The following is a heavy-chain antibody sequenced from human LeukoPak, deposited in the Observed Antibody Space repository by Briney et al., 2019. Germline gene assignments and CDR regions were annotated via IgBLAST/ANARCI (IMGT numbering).Heavy chain of an antibody. CDR2: IKQDGSEK. J-gene: IGHJ3*02. V-gene: IGHV3-7*01. CDR1: GFTFSSYW. D-gene: IGHD6-19*01. Sequence: GGSLRLSCAASGFTFSSYWMSWVRQAPGKGLEWVANIKQDGSEKYYVDSVKGRFTISRDNAKNSLYLQMNSLRAEDTAVYYCARRQRGAVAGTGGAFDIWGQGTMVTVSS. CDR3: ARRQRGAVAGTGGAFDI.